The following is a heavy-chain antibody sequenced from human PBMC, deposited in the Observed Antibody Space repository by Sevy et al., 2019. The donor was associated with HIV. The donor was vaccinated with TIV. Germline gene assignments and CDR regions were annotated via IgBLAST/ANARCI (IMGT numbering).Heavy chain of an antibody. J-gene: IGHJ5*02. CDR1: GFTFCNYD. V-gene: IGHV3-48*03. D-gene: IGHD3-22*01. CDR3: VRNGGAYDSGFDP. CDR2: IRSSGSDI. Sequence: GESLKISCVASGFTFCNYDMNWVRQAPGKGLEWVSKIRSSGSDIYYADSVKGRFTISRDNAKDSLNLQMNSLRAEDTAVYYCVRNGGAYDSGFDPWGQGTLVTVSS.